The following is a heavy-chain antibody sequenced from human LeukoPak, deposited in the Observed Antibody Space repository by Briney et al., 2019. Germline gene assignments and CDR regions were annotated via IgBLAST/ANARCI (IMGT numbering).Heavy chain of an antibody. D-gene: IGHD3-22*01. CDR2: IYRSEST. CDR3: ARALFRYDSSSRSLHWYFDL. CDR1: GGSLSSYS. V-gene: IGHV4-59*01. Sequence: SETLSLTCTASGGSLSSYSWSWIRQPLGKGLEWIGYIYRSESTNYNPSLKSRVTISEDTSKNQFSLKLTSVTAADTAVYFCARALFRYDSSSRSLHWYFDLWGRGTLVTVSS. J-gene: IGHJ2*01.